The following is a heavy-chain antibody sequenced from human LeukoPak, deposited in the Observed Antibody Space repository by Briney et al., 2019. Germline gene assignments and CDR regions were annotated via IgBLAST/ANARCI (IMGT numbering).Heavy chain of an antibody. D-gene: IGHD3-22*01. CDR1: GFTFSSYW. Sequence: AGGSLRLSCAASGFTFSSYWMHWVRQAPGKGLEWVSSISSSSSYIYYADSVKGRFTISRDNAKNSLYLQMNSLRAEDTAVYYCARDRDDSSGRLFDYWGQGTLVTVSS. V-gene: IGHV3-21*01. J-gene: IGHJ4*02. CDR2: ISSSSSYI. CDR3: ARDRDDSSGRLFDY.